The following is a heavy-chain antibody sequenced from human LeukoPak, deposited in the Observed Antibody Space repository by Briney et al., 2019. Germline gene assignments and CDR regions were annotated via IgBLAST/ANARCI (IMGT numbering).Heavy chain of an antibody. CDR3: ARDGGFGFLAAFDI. CDR2: MSGSGCVL. Sequence: GGSLRLSCAVSGFTFSSYSMNWVRQAPGKGLEWISYMSGSGCVLHYEDSVKGRFTISRDNAKNSLYLQMNSLRDEDTALYYCARDGGFGFLAAFDIWGQGTMVTVS. D-gene: IGHD3-10*01. V-gene: IGHV3-48*02. J-gene: IGHJ3*02. CDR1: GFTFSSYS.